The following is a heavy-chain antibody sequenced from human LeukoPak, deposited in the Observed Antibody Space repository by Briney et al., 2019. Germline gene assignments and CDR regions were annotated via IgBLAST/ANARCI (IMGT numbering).Heavy chain of an antibody. V-gene: IGHV3-48*03. CDR2: ISDSSSTK. Sequence: PGGSLRLSCAASGFTFSSYEMNWVRQAPGKGLEWVSYISDSSSTKYYADSVKGRFTISRENAKKSMYLQMNSLRAEDTAIYYCVREGYYDSSGYLGVFDYWRQGTLVTVSS. CDR3: VREGYYDSSGYLGVFDY. J-gene: IGHJ4*02. D-gene: IGHD3-22*01. CDR1: GFTFSSYE.